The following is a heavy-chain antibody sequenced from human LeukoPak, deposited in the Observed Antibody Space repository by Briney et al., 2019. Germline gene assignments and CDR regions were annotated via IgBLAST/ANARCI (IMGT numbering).Heavy chain of an antibody. CDR1: GFTFSNYW. V-gene: IGHV3-74*01. CDR2: INTDGKIT. J-gene: IGHJ4*02. Sequence: GGSLRLSCAASGFTFSNYWMHWVRQAPGKGLVWVARINTDGKITSYADSVRGRFTISRDNAKNTLYLQMNSLRAKDTAVYYCARDASYYYDSSGLDYWGQGTLVTVSS. CDR3: ARDASYYYDSSGLDY. D-gene: IGHD3-22*01.